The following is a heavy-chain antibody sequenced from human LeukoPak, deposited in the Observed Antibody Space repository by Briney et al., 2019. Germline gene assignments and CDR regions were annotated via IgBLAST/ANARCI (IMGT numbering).Heavy chain of an antibody. CDR2: ISSSSSYI. V-gene: IGHV3-21*01. CDR1: GFTFSSYS. D-gene: IGHD3-10*01. CDR3: ARDVLVWFGELLPIFDY. J-gene: IGHJ4*02. Sequence: GGYLRLSCAASGFTFSSYSMNWVRQAPGKGLEWVSSISSSSSYIYYADSVKGRFTISRDNAKNSLYLQMNSLRAEDTAVYYCARDVLVWFGELLPIFDYWGQGTLVTVSS.